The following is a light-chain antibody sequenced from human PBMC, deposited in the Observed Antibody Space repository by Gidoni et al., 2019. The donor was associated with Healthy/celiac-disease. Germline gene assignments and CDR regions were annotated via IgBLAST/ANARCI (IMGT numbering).Light chain of an antibody. Sequence: QSALTQPASVSGSPGQSITISCTGTSSAVGGYNLVAWYQQHPGKAPKLMIYEGSKRPSGVSNRFSGAKSGNTASLTISGLQAEDEADYYGCSYAGSSTLFGGGTKLTVL. V-gene: IGLV2-23*01. CDR2: EGS. J-gene: IGLJ2*01. CDR1: SSAVGGYNL. CDR3: CSYAGSSTL.